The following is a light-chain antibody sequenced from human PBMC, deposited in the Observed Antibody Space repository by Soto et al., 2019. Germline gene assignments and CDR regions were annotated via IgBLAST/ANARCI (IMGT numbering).Light chain of an antibody. Sequence: IMMTQSPANLSVSPGERATLSCRASQSVSSNLAWYQQKPGQAPRLLIYGASTRATGIPARFSGSGSGTEFTLTISSLQSEDFAVYYCQQYNNWPSMYTFGQGTKLEIK. J-gene: IGKJ2*01. V-gene: IGKV3-15*01. CDR3: QQYNNWPSMYT. CDR2: GAS. CDR1: QSVSSN.